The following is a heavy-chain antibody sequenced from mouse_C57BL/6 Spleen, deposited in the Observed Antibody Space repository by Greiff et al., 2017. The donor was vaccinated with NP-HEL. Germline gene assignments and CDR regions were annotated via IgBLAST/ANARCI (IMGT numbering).Heavy chain of an antibody. CDR3: ARRYYGSSPYFDY. J-gene: IGHJ2*01. Sequence: QVQLKQSGAELVRPGTSVKMSCKASGYTFTNYWIGWAKQRPGHGLEWIGDIYPGGGYTNYNEKFKGKATLTADKSSSTAYMQFSSLTSEDSAIYYCARRYYGSSPYFDYWGQGTTLTVSS. V-gene: IGHV1-63*01. CDR2: IYPGGGYT. D-gene: IGHD1-1*01. CDR1: GYTFTNYW.